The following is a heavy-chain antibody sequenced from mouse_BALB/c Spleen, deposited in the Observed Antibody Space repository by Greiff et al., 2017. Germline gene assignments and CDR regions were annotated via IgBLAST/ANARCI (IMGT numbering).Heavy chain of an antibody. CDR3: ARNYYGSSYPYAMDY. CDR2: IYPGDGDT. Sequence: VQLQQSGAELARPGASVKLSCKASGYTFTSYWMQWVKQRPGQGLEWIGAIYPGDGDTRYTQKFKGKATLTADKSSSTAYMQLSSLASEDSAVYYCARNYYGSSYPYAMDYWGQGTSVTVSS. V-gene: IGHV1-87*01. J-gene: IGHJ4*01. D-gene: IGHD1-1*01. CDR1: GYTFTSYW.